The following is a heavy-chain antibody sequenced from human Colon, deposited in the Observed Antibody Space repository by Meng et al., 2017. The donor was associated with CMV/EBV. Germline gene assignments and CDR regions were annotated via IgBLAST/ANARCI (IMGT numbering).Heavy chain of an antibody. V-gene: IGHV1-46*01. D-gene: IGHD2-8*01. CDR1: FTSYH. Sequence: FTSYHVHWLRQAPGQGLEWVGMINPADGGPTYAQRFQGRVTMTSDTSTSTVYMDLRSLRSDDTALYFCAREYCTTYRCSYNPHWYDPWGQGTLVTVSS. J-gene: IGHJ5*02. CDR3: AREYCTTYRCSYNPHWYDP. CDR2: INPADGGP.